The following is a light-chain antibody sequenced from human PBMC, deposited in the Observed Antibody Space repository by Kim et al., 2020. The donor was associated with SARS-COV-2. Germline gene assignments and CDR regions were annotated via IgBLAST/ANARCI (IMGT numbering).Light chain of an antibody. J-gene: IGLJ1*01. CDR1: ILRRYY. V-gene: IGLV3-19*01. Sequence: SSELTQDPAVSVALGQTVRITCQGDILRRYYASWYQQKTGQAPVLVVYGKNSRPSGIPDRFSGSNSGTTASLTIAGAQAEDEADYYCYSGDSGGARFVFGTGTKVTVL. CDR2: GKN. CDR3: YSGDSGGARFV.